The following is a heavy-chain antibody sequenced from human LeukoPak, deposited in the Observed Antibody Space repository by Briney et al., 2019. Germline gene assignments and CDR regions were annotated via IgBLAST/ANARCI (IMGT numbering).Heavy chain of an antibody. CDR3: ADRFCSGGSCYSTLAEYFQY. CDR1: GGTFSSYA. J-gene: IGHJ1*01. CDR2: IIPIFGTA. V-gene: IGHV1-69*13. Sequence: ASVKVSCKASGGTFSSYAISWVRQAPGQGLEWMGGIIPIFGTANYAQKFQGRVTITADDSTSTAYMELTSLRSDDTAVYYCADRFCSGGSCYSTLAEYFQYWGQGTLVIVSS. D-gene: IGHD2-15*01.